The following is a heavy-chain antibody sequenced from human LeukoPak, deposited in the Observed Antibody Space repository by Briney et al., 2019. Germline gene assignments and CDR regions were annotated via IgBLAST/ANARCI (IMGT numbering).Heavy chain of an antibody. CDR2: IYHSGST. CDR3: ARGTKGVFDWLLYNYYYYMDV. CDR1: GGSISSSNW. J-gene: IGHJ6*03. Sequence: SETLSLTCAVSGGSISSSNWWSWVRQPPGKGLEWIGEIYHSGSTNYNPSLKSRVTISVDKSKNQFSLKLSSVTAADTAVYYCARGTKGVFDWLLYNYYYYMDVWGKGTTVTVSS. V-gene: IGHV4-4*02. D-gene: IGHD3-9*01.